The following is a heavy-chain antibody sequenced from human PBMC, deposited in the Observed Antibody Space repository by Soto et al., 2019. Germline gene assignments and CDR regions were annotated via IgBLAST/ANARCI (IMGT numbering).Heavy chain of an antibody. D-gene: IGHD3-3*01. CDR1: GFTFSSYA. CDR3: ARDSYYDFWSGYYGSFYYYGMDV. J-gene: IGHJ6*02. V-gene: IGHV3-30-3*01. CDR2: ISYDGSNK. Sequence: GGSLRLSCAASGFTFSSYAMNWVRQAPDKGLEWVAVISYDGSNKYYADSVKGRFTISRDNSKNTLYLQMNSLRAEDTAVYYCARDSYYDFWSGYYGSFYYYGMDVWGQGTTVTVSS.